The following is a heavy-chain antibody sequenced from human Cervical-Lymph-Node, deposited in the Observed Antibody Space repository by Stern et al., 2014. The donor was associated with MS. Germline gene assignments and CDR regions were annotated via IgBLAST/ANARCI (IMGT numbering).Heavy chain of an antibody. CDR3: AGSGTYYPDY. V-gene: IGHV4-59*08. D-gene: IGHD3-3*01. J-gene: IGHJ4*02. Sequence: QVQLQESGPGLVKPSETLSLTCSVSGGSISSYYWNWIRQPPGKGLEWIANVHYSGTTNYNPSLKRRVTILLDTSMNKISPKLNSVTAADTAVYYCAGSGTYYPDYWGQGILVTVSS. CDR1: GGSISSYY. CDR2: VHYSGTT.